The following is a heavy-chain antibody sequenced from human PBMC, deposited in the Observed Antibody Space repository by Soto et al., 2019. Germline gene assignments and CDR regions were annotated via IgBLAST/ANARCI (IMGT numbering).Heavy chain of an antibody. Sequence: SETLSLTCAVSGYSISSGYYWGWIRQPPGKGLEWIGSIYHSGSTYYNPSLKSRVTISVDTSKNQFSLKLSSVTAADTAVYYCARGRTIVVVAAAYYFDYWGQGTLVTAPQ. V-gene: IGHV4-38-2*01. CDR3: ARGRTIVVVAAAYYFDY. CDR1: GYSISSGYY. D-gene: IGHD2-15*01. J-gene: IGHJ4*02. CDR2: IYHSGST.